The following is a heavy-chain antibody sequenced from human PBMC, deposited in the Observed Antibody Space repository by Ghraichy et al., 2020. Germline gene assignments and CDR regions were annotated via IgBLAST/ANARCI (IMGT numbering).Heavy chain of an antibody. CDR3: AREEGRDGYNWVY. Sequence: GSLRLSCAASGFTFSDYYMSWIRQAPGKGLEWVSYISSSGSTIYYTDSVKVQFTISRDNAKNSLYLHMNSLRAEDTDVYYCAREEGRDGYNWVYWGQGTLVTVSS. D-gene: IGHD5-24*01. CDR2: ISSSGSTI. V-gene: IGHV3-11*01. CDR1: GFTFSDYY. J-gene: IGHJ4*02.